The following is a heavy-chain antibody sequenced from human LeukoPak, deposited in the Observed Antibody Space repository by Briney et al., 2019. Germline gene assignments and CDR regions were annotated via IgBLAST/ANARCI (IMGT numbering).Heavy chain of an antibody. CDR1: GGSFSGYY. CDR2: INHSGST. V-gene: IGHV4-34*01. J-gene: IGHJ6*03. CDR3: AKGDRHYYYYMDV. Sequence: PSETLSLTCAVSGGSFSGYYWSWIRQPPGKGLEWIGEINHSGSTNYNPSLKSRVTISVATSKNQFSLKLSSVTAADTAVYYCAKGDRHYYYYMDVWGKGTTVTVSS.